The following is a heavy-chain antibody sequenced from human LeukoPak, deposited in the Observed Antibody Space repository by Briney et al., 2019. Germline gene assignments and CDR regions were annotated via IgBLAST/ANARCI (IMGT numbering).Heavy chain of an antibody. CDR1: CYTFINSG. J-gene: IGHJ4*02. CDR3: ARSGHCSGSACYSEGIDF. D-gene: IGHD2-21*01. CDR2: IKGYNGDT. V-gene: IGHV1-18*01. Sequence: ASVKVSCKTSCYTFINSGITWVRQAPGQGLEWMGWIKGYNGDTAYAQMFQGRFTMTIDASTSTSSMELSGLRSDDTAVYYCARSGHCSGSACYSEGIDFWGQGTLVTVSS.